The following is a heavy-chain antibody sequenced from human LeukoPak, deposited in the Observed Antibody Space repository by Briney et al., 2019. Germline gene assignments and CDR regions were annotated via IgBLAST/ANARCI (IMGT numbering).Heavy chain of an antibody. Sequence: PSETLSLTCTVSGDFISSNNYYRAWIRQPPGKGLEWIGSINYSGSTYYNLSLKSRVTISVDTSKNQFSLKLSSVTAADTALYYCARQNFVVVPSANFDYWGQGAVVTVAS. CDR2: INYSGST. V-gene: IGHV4-39*07. CDR1: GDFISSNNYY. CDR3: ARQNFVVVPSANFDY. J-gene: IGHJ4*02. D-gene: IGHD2-2*01.